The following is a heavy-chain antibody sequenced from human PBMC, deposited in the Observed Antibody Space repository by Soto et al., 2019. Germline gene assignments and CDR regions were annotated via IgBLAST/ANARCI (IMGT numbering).Heavy chain of an antibody. D-gene: IGHD2-15*01. CDR2: IDPSGGGT. CDR3: ARDRVDCSGGNCWRSVEDT. Sequence: QVQLVQSGAEVKKPGASVKVSCKASGYTFTSYYMHWVRQAPGQGLEWMGIIDPSGGGTSYAQKSQGRLTMTGDTSTSTVYMEPRSLRSEDTAVYYCARDRVDCSGGNCWRSVEDTWGQGTLVTVSS. J-gene: IGHJ5*02. CDR1: GYTFTSYY. V-gene: IGHV1-46*01.